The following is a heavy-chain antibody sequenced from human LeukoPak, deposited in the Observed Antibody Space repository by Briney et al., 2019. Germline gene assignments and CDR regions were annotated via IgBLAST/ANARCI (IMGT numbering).Heavy chain of an antibody. CDR2: ISSSGSTI. J-gene: IGHJ6*04. CDR1: EFTFSSYA. CDR3: AELGITMIGGV. Sequence: GGSLRLSCAASEFTFSSYAMNWVRQAPGKGLEWVSYISSSGSTIYYADSVKGRFTISRDNAKNSLYLQMNSLRAEDTAVYYCAELGITMIGGVWGKGTTVTISS. D-gene: IGHD3-10*02. V-gene: IGHV3-48*03.